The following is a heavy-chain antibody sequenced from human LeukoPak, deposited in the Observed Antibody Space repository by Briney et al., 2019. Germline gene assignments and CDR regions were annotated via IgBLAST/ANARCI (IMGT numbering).Heavy chain of an antibody. J-gene: IGHJ4*01. CDR2: VYYSGST. Sequence: PSDTLSLTCTVSGGSISSYYWSWIRQPPGKGLEWIGYVYYSGSTNYNPSLKSRVTISVDTSKNQFSLKLSSVTAADTAVYYCARQGGWLHPLDYWGHETLVSVTS. D-gene: IGHD5-24*01. CDR3: ARQGGWLHPLDY. V-gene: IGHV4-59*07. CDR1: GGSISSYY.